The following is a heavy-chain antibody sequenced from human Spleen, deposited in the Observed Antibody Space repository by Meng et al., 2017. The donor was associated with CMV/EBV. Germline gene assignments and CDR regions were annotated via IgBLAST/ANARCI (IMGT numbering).Heavy chain of an antibody. CDR3: ARQRGNKFDY. CDR1: GFTFSIYH. J-gene: IGHJ4*02. CDR2: ITSSSSGK. D-gene: IGHD1/OR15-1a*01. Sequence: LFSAASGFTFSIYHMNLGRQAPGKGLEWVSYITSSSSGKGYADSVRGRFTISRDNAQSSLYLQMNSLRAEDTAMYYCARQRGNKFDYWGQGALVTVSS. V-gene: IGHV3-21*01.